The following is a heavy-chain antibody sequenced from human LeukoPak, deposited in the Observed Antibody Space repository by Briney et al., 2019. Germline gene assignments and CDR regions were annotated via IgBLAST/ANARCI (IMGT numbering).Heavy chain of an antibody. V-gene: IGHV3-30*04. Sequence: PGGSLRLSCAASGFTFSSYAMHWVRQAPGKGLEWVAVISYDGSNKYCADSVKGRFTISRDNSKNTLYLQMNSLRAEDTAVYYCARDPHYYGSGSSDYWGQGTLVTVSS. J-gene: IGHJ4*02. D-gene: IGHD3-10*01. CDR2: ISYDGSNK. CDR1: GFTFSSYA. CDR3: ARDPHYYGSGSSDY.